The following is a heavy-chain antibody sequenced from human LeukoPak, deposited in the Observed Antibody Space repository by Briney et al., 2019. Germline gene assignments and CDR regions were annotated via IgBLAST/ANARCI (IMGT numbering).Heavy chain of an antibody. J-gene: IGHJ3*02. CDR2: IYHIGST. CDR1: GGSISSGGYS. Sequence: SETLSLTCAVSGGSISSGGYSWSWIRQPPGKGLEWIGYIYHIGSTYYNPSLKSRVTISVDRSKNQFSLKLSSVTAADTAVYYCARVSRYYDSSGYNDAFDIWGQGTMVTVSS. CDR3: ARVSRYYDSSGYNDAFDI. D-gene: IGHD3-22*01. V-gene: IGHV4-30-2*01.